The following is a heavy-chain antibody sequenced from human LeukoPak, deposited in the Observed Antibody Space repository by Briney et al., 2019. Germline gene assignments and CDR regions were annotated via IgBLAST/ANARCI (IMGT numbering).Heavy chain of an antibody. D-gene: IGHD3-10*01. V-gene: IGHV3-30*04. CDR1: GFTFSSYA. CDR2: ISYDGSNK. J-gene: IGHJ4*02. CDR3: ARYNYGSGSYPDY. Sequence: GRSLRLSCAASGFTFSSYAMHWVRQAPGKGLECVAVISYDGSNKYYADSVKGRFTISRDNSKNTLYLQMNSLRAEDTAVYYCARYNYGSGSYPDYWGQGTLVTVSS.